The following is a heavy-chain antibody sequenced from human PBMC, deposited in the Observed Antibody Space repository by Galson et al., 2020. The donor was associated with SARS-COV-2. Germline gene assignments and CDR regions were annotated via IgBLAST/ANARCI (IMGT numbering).Heavy chain of an antibody. CDR3: AREDRVMTAVTAFDY. J-gene: IGHJ4*02. V-gene: IGHV3-7*01. CDR2: IKHDGSEK. CDR1: GFTFSNYW. Sequence: GGSLRLSCAASGFTFSNYWMSWVRQAPGKGLEWVAKIKHDGSEKYFVDSVKGRFTISRDNAKNSLYMQLNSLRAEDTAVYYCAREDRVMTAVTAFDYWGLGTLVTVSS. D-gene: IGHD4-17*01.